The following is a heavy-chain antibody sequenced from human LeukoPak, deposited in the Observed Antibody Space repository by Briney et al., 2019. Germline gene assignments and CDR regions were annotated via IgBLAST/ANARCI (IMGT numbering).Heavy chain of an antibody. CDR3: ARSPRGYSGYDPQYNWFDP. CDR2: IYYTAST. V-gene: IGHV4-39*07. D-gene: IGHD5-12*01. Sequence: PSETLSLTCTVSGGSISSGSYYWSWIRQPAGKGLEWIGSIYYTASTYYNPSLKSRVTTSVDTSKNQFSLKLSSVTAADTAVYYCARSPRGYSGYDPQYNWFDPWGQGTLVTVSS. J-gene: IGHJ5*02. CDR1: GGSISSGSYY.